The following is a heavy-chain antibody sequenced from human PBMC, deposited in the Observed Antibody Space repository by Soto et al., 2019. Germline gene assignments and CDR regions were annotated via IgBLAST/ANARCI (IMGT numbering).Heavy chain of an antibody. Sequence: QITLKESGPTLVKPTQTLTLTCNFSGFSLTTDGVGVGWVRQPPGGALEWLSLIYWDDDEGYSPSLKTRLTITKDTDKNQVDLIMTNMDPVDTATYYCAHSRNLITEDAQVGDFDYWGQGILVTLSS. J-gene: IGHJ4*02. CDR1: GFSLTTDGVG. CDR2: IYWDDDE. D-gene: IGHD3-10*01. V-gene: IGHV2-5*02. CDR3: AHSRNLITEDAQVGDFDY.